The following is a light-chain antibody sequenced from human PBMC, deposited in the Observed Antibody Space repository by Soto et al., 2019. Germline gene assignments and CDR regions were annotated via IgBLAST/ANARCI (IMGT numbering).Light chain of an antibody. CDR1: SSDVGGYNY. CDR2: GVS. V-gene: IGLV2-8*01. J-gene: IGLJ2*01. CDR3: SSYAGSNSVV. Sequence: QSALTQPPSASGSPGQSVTISCTGMSSDVGGYNYVSWYQQHPGKAPKLMIYGVSKRPSGVPDRFSGSKSGNTASLTVSGLQAEDEADYYCSSYAGSNSVVFGGGTQLTVL.